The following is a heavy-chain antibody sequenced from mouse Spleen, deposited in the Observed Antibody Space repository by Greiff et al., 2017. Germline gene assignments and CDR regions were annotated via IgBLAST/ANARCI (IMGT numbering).Heavy chain of an antibody. J-gene: IGHJ3*01. Sequence: QVQLKHPGAELVKPGASVKLSCKASGYTFTSYWMQWVKQRPGQGLEWIGEIDPSDSYTNYNQKFKGKATLTVDTSSSTAYMQLSSLTSEDSAVYYCARIYGSSFFAYWGQGTLVTVSA. D-gene: IGHD1-1*01. CDR2: IDPSDSYT. V-gene: IGHV1-50*01. CDR1: GYTFTSYW. CDR3: ARIYGSSFFAY.